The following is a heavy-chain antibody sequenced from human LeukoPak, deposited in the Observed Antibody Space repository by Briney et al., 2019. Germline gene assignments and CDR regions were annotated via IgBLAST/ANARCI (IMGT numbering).Heavy chain of an antibody. V-gene: IGHV4-4*07. CDR1: GGSINSYS. D-gene: IGHD1-26*01. J-gene: IGHJ4*02. CDR2: MYTSGST. Sequence: SETLSLTCTVSGGSINSYSWSWIRQPAGKGLEWIGRMYTSGSTNNNPSLKSRVTMSVDTSKNQFSLKLSSVTAADTAVYYCARGMYSGSYYGLFDYWGQGTLVTVSS. CDR3: ARGMYSGSYYGLFDY.